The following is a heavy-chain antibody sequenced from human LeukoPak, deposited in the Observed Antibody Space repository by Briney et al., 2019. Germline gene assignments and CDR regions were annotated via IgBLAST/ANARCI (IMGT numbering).Heavy chain of an antibody. D-gene: IGHD3-22*01. V-gene: IGHV4-34*01. CDR3: ARERLDSSGYIVDY. J-gene: IGHJ4*02. CDR2: INHSGST. CDR1: GGSFSGYY. Sequence: SETLSLTCAVYGGSFSGYYWSWIRQPPGKGLEWIGEINHSGSTNYNPSLKSRVTISVDTSKNQFSLKLSSVTAADTAVYYCARERLDSSGYIVDYWGRGTLVTVSS.